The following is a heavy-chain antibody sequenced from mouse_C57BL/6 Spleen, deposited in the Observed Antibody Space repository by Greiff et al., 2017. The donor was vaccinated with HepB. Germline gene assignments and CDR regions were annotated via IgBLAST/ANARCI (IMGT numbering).Heavy chain of an antibody. J-gene: IGHJ4*01. V-gene: IGHV1-52*01. Sequence: VQLQQSGAELVRPGSSVKLSCKASGYTFTSYWMHWVKQRPIQGLEWIGNIDPSDSETHYNQKFKDKATLTVDKSSSTAYMQLSSLTSEDSAVYYCARKGNYDDDGYAMDYWGQGTSVTVSS. CDR1: GYTFTSYW. CDR3: ARKGNYDDDGYAMDY. D-gene: IGHD2-4*01. CDR2: IDPSDSET.